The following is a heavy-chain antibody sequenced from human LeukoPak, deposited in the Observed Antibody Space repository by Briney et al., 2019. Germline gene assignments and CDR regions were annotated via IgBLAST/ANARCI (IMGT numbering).Heavy chain of an antibody. D-gene: IGHD4-23*01. Sequence: GGSLRLSCAASGFTFSSYWMNWVRQAPGKGLVWVSRIASDGSSTTYADSVKGRFSISRDNAKNTLYLRMNSLRVEDTAVYYCARGRPHGNDYWGQGTLVTVSS. CDR2: IASDGSST. CDR3: ARGRPHGNDY. V-gene: IGHV3-74*01. J-gene: IGHJ4*02. CDR1: GFTFSSYW.